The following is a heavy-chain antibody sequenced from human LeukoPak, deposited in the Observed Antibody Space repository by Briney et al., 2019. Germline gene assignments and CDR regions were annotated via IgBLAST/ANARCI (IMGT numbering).Heavy chain of an antibody. CDR1: GFSFSSDG. V-gene: IGHV3-23*01. D-gene: IGHD1-26*01. CDR2: ILGGAGST. J-gene: IGHJ4*02. CDR3: ARRRDSGSLQHFDY. Sequence: GGSLRLSCSASGFSFSSDGMSWVRQAPGKGLEWVSGILGGAGSTYYADSVKGRFTISRDNSKNTLYLQMNSLRAEDTAVYYCARRRDSGSLQHFDYWGQGTLVTVSS.